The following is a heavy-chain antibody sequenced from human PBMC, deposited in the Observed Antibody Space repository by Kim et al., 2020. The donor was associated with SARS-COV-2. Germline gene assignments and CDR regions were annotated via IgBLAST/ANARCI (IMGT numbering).Heavy chain of an antibody. CDR1: GGSISSSNW. V-gene: IGHV4-4*02. CDR2: IYHSGST. CDR3: ARADWIVVVPATQATHYQTDDAFDI. D-gene: IGHD2-2*01. J-gene: IGHJ3*02. Sequence: SETLSLTCAVSGGSISSSNWWSWVRQPPGKGLEWIGEIYHSGSTNYNPSLKSRVTISVDKSKNQFSLKLSSVTAADTAVYYCARADWIVVVPATQATHYQTDDAFDIWGQGTMVTVSS.